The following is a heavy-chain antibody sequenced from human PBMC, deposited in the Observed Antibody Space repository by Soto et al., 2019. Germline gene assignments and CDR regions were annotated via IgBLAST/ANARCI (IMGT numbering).Heavy chain of an antibody. D-gene: IGHD3-22*01. V-gene: IGHV1-18*01. Sequence: KVSCKASGYTFTNNDVCWVRQTPGQGLEWMGWISPYSGKTNYARKFQGRVTMTTDTSTSTAYMEVRSLTSDDTAVYYCARGINYYDSSGDSWFDPWGQGTLVTVSS. CDR2: ISPYSGKT. CDR1: GYTFTNND. CDR3: ARGINYYDSSGDSWFDP. J-gene: IGHJ5*02.